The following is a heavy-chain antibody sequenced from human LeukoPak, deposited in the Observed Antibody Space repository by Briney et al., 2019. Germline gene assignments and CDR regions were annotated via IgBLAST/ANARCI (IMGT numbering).Heavy chain of an antibody. CDR3: ARVEFDAGSPFDY. D-gene: IGHD2-8*01. Sequence: SLRLSCAASGFTFDDYAMHWVRQAPGKGLEWVSGISWNSGSIGYADSVKGRFTISRDNAKNSLYLQMNSLRAEDTALYYCARVEFDAGSPFDYWGQGTLVTVSS. V-gene: IGHV3-9*01. J-gene: IGHJ4*02. CDR1: GFTFDDYA. CDR2: ISWNSGSI.